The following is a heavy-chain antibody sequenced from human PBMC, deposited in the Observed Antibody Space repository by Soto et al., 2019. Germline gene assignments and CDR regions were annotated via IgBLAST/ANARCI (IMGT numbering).Heavy chain of an antibody. J-gene: IGHJ3*02. CDR3: AKGLLAIVGTTLPRDAFNI. CDR1: GFSFTTYV. V-gene: IGHV3-30*18. CDR2: ISHDGSYK. D-gene: IGHD1-26*01. Sequence: QVQLVESGGGVVQPGRSLRLSCAASGFSFTTYVMHWVRQAPGKGLEWVAVISHDGSYKYYGDAVKGRFTISRDTSKNAVYLEMNSLRPEDTAVYYCAKGLLAIVGTTLPRDAFNIWGQGTMVTVSP.